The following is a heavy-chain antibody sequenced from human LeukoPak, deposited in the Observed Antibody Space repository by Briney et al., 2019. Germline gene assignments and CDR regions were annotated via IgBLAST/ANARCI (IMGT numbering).Heavy chain of an antibody. CDR2: INPSGGST. Sequence: ASVKVSCKASGYTSTSYYMHWVRQAPGQGLEWMGIINPSGGSTSYAQKFQGRVTMTRDTSTSTVYMELSSLRSEDTAVYYCARYTMVRGAMSYYGMDVWGQGTTVTVSS. V-gene: IGHV1-46*01. J-gene: IGHJ6*02. D-gene: IGHD3-10*01. CDR3: ARYTMVRGAMSYYGMDV. CDR1: GYTSTSYY.